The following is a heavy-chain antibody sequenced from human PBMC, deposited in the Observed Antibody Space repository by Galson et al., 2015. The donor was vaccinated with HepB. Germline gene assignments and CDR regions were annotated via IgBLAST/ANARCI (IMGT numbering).Heavy chain of an antibody. CDR2: IKSKTGGGTI. Sequence: SLRLSCAASRFTFSNAWMSWVRQAPGKGLEWVGRIKSKTGGGTIDYAAPVKGRFTISRDDSGNTLYLQMNSLKTEDTAVYYCTTAGRSGFSFGYWGQGTLVTVSS. V-gene: IGHV3-15*01. D-gene: IGHD3-22*01. CDR1: RFTFSNAW. CDR3: TTAGRSGFSFGY. J-gene: IGHJ4*02.